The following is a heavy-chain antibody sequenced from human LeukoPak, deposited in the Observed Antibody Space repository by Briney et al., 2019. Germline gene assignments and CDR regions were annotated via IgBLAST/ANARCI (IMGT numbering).Heavy chain of an antibody. D-gene: IGHD4-17*01. CDR3: ALEGYGDYYFDY. CDR1: GGTLSIYA. J-gene: IGHJ4*02. CDR2: IIPIFGTA. Sequence: EASVKVSCKASGGTLSIYAISWVRQAPGQGLEWMGGIIPIFGTANYAQKFQGRVTITADESTSTAYMELSSLRSEDPAVYYCALEGYGDYYFDYWGQGTLVTVSS. V-gene: IGHV1-69*13.